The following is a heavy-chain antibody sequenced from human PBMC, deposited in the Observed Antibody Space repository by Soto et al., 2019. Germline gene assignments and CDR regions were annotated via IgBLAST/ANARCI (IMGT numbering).Heavy chain of an antibody. D-gene: IGHD3-22*01. J-gene: IGHJ3*02. CDR2: IIPIFGTA. CDR3: ARDTAGYYYDSSGYHDAFDI. Sequence: QVQLVQSGAEVKKPGSSVKVSCKASGGTFSSYAISWVRQAPGQGLEWMGGIIPIFGTANYAQKFQGRVTITADESTSTAYMELSSLRSEDTAVYYCARDTAGYYYDSSGYHDAFDIWGQGTMVTVSS. CDR1: GGTFSSYA. V-gene: IGHV1-69*01.